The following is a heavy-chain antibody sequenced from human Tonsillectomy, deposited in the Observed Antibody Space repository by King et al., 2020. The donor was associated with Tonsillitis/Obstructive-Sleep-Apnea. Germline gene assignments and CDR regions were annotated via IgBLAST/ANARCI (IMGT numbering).Heavy chain of an antibody. J-gene: IGHJ6*02. D-gene: IGHD3-3*01. CDR1: GYTFTSYY. CDR3: ASSPSKRLEWLSIYYYYYGMDV. CDR2: INPSGGST. Sequence: VQLVESGAEVKKPGASVKVSCKASGYTFTSYYMHWVRQAPGQGLEWMGIINPSGGSTSYAQKFQGRVTMTRDTSTSTVYMELSSLRSEDTAVYYCASSPSKRLEWLSIYYYYYGMDVWGQGTTVTVSS. V-gene: IGHV1-46*01.